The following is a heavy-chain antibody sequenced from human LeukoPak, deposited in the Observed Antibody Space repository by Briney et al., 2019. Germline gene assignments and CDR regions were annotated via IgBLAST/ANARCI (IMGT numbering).Heavy chain of an antibody. V-gene: IGHV1-2*06. CDR1: GYTFTGYY. CDR3: ARGTYVSSSVASLYYYFMDV. D-gene: IGHD6-6*01. Sequence: ASVKVSCKASGYTFTGYYMHWVRQARGQGLEWMGRVNPNNGGTNYAQKFQGRVTMTRDTSISTAYMELSRLRFDDTAVYYCARGTYVSSSVASLYYYFMDVWGKGTTVTVSS. CDR2: VNPNNGGT. J-gene: IGHJ6*03.